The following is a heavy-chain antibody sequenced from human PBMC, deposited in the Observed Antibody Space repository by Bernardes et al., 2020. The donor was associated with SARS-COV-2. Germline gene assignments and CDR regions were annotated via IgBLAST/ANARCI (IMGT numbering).Heavy chain of an antibody. V-gene: IGHV4-59*01. Sequence: SETLSLTCTVSGGSINSYYWSWIRQPPGRGLEWIGYIYYTGSTNYNPSLQSRVTISVDTSKTQFSLKLSSVTAADTAVYYCARAPYGSGSRLDYWGQGTLVTVSS. J-gene: IGHJ4*02. CDR1: GGSINSYY. CDR2: IYYTGST. D-gene: IGHD3-10*01. CDR3: ARAPYGSGSRLDY.